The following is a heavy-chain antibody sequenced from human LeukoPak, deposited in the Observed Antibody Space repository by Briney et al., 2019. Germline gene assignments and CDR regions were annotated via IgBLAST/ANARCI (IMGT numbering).Heavy chain of an antibody. V-gene: IGHV4-30-4*01. CDR3: ARKRYDDPYFFDY. J-gene: IGHJ4*02. Sequence: PSETLSLTCTVSGGSISSGDYYWSWFRQPPGNGLEWIGYIYNSGTTYYNPSLRSRVTLSVDTSKNQFSLRLNSVAAADTAVYYCARKRYDDPYFFDYWGQGTLVSVSS. D-gene: IGHD3-22*01. CDR1: GGSISSGDYY. CDR2: IYNSGTT.